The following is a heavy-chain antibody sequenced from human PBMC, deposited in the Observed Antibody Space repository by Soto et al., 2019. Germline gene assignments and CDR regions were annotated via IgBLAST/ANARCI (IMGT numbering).Heavy chain of an antibody. D-gene: IGHD3-22*01. J-gene: IGHJ5*02. CDR2: INHSGST. CDR3: ARMIVVVITTWRWFDP. Sequence: PSETLSLTCTVSGASVSSSGYYWSWIRQPPGKGLEWIGEINHSGSTNYNPSLKSRVTISVDTSKNQFSLKLSSVTAADTAVYYCARMIVVVITTWRWFDPWGQGTLVTVSS. V-gene: IGHV4-61*08. CDR1: GASVSSSGYY.